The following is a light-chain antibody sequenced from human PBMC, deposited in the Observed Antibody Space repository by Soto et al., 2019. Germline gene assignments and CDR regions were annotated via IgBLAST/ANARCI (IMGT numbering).Light chain of an antibody. CDR2: GAS. V-gene: IGKV3-20*01. CDR1: QTIRSNY. J-gene: IGKJ1*01. Sequence: ETVLTQSPGTLSSSPGDRATLSCRASQTIRSNYLAWYRQTPGQAPRLLIYGASNRATGIADRFSGSGSGTDFTLIISRLEPEDFALYYCQQYGSSPWTFGQGTKVEIK. CDR3: QQYGSSPWT.